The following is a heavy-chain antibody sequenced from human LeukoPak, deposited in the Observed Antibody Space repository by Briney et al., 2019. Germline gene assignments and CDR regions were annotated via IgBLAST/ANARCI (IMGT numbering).Heavy chain of an antibody. J-gene: IGHJ5*02. CDR1: GYTFTSYY. CDR3: ARDGVDCSGGSCYSNWFDP. D-gene: IGHD2-15*01. CDR2: INPSGGST. Sequence: ASVKVSCKASGYTFTSYYMHWVRQAPGQGLEWMGIINPSGGSTSYAQKFQGRVTMTRDMSTSTVYVELSSLRSEDTAVYYCARDGVDCSGGSCYSNWFDPWGQGTLVTVSS. V-gene: IGHV1-46*01.